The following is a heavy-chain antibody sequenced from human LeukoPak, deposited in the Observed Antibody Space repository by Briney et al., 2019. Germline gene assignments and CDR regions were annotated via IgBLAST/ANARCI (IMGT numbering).Heavy chain of an antibody. V-gene: IGHV3-7*01. CDR2: IKDDGSEK. D-gene: IGHD1-26*01. J-gene: IGHJ4*02. CDR3: ARRLSGSYYAYFDC. Sequence: PGGSLRLSCAASGFTFSSYWMSWVRQAPGKGLEWVANIKDDGSEKYYVDSMKGRFTISRDNAKNSLYLQMNSLRAEDTAVYYCARRLSGSYYAYFDCWGQGTLVTVSS. CDR1: GFTFSSYW.